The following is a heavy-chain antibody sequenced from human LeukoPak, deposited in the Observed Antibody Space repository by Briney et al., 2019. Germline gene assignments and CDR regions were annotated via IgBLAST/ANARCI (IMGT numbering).Heavy chain of an antibody. J-gene: IGHJ4*02. V-gene: IGHV4-34*01. Sequence: PSETLSLTCAVYSGSFSGYYWSWIRQPPGKGLEWIGEINHSGSTNYNPSLKSRVTISVDTSKNQFSLKLSSVTAADPAVYYCARATIYGDYVGYWGQGTLVTVSS. CDR1: SGSFSGYY. D-gene: IGHD4-17*01. CDR3: ARATIYGDYVGY. CDR2: INHSGST.